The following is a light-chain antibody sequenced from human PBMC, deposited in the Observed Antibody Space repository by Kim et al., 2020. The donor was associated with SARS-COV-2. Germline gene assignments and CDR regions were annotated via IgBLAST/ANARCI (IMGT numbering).Light chain of an antibody. CDR1: QSISSS. V-gene: IGKV3-15*01. Sequence: EIVMTQSPATLSLSPGERATLSCRASQSISSSLAWYQQKPGQAPRVLIYGASARATGIPARFSGSGSGTEFTLTISNLQSEYFAVYYCQQYDYWRAFGQGTRLEIK. CDR3: QQYDYWRA. J-gene: IGKJ5*01. CDR2: GAS.